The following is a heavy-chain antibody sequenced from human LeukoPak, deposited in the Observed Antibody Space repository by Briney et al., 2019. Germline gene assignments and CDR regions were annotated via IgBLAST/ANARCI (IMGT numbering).Heavy chain of an antibody. V-gene: IGHV1-18*01. CDR2: ISAYNGDT. CDR1: GYTFNTYG. J-gene: IGHJ2*01. Sequence: ASVKVSCKASGYTFNTYGISWVRQAPGQGLEWMGWISAYNGDTNYAQKVQGRVTMTTDTSTSTVYMELRSLRSDDTAVYYCARCRASLRTPPYWYFDFWGRGTLVTVSS. D-gene: IGHD5/OR15-5a*01. CDR3: ARCRASLRTPPYWYFDF.